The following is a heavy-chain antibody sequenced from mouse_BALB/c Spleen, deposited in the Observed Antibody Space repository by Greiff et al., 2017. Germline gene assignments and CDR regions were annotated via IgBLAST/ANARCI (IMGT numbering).Heavy chain of an antibody. Sequence: VQLQQSGAELARPGASVKMSCKASGYTFTSYTMHWVKQRPGQGLEWIGYINPSSGYTNYNQKFKDKATLTADKSSSTAYMQLSSLTSEDSAVYYCVPYDYDGAWFAYWGQGTLVTVSA. V-gene: IGHV1-4*01. CDR1: GYTFTSYT. CDR3: VPYDYDGAWFAY. D-gene: IGHD2-4*01. CDR2: INPSSGYT. J-gene: IGHJ3*01.